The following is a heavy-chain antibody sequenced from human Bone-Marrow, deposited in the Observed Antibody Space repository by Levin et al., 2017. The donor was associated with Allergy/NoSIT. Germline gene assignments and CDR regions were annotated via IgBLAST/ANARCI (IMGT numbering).Heavy chain of an antibody. J-gene: IGHJ4*02. V-gene: IGHV4-39*01. Sequence: GSLRLSCTVSGGSISSSSYYWGWIRQPPGKGLEWIGSIYYSGSTYYNPSLKSRVTISVDTSKNQFSLKLSSVTAADTAVYYCASYIVVVVAANYYFDYWGQGTLVTVSS. CDR3: ASYIVVVVAANYYFDY. D-gene: IGHD2-15*01. CDR2: IYYSGST. CDR1: GGSISSSSYY.